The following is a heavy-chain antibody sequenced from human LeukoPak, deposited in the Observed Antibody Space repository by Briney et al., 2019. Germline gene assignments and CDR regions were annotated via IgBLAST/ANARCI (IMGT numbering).Heavy chain of an antibody. CDR3: AKESGYDVDLEY. D-gene: IGHD5-12*01. CDR1: GFTFSTYW. J-gene: IGHJ4*02. V-gene: IGHV3-74*01. Sequence: GGSPRLSCAGSGFTFSTYWMHWVRQAPGGGLVWVSGINTDGSTTSYADSVKGRFTISRDNAKNTVYLQMSSLRAEDTAVYYCAKESGYDVDLEYWGQGALVTVSS. CDR2: INTDGSTT.